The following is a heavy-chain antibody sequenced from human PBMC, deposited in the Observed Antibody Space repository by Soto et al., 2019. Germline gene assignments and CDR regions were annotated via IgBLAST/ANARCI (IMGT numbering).Heavy chain of an antibody. Sequence: ASVKVSCTASGYTFTGYYMHWVRQAPGQGLEWMGIINPSGGSTSYAQKFQGRVTMTRDTSTSTVYMELSSLRSEDTAVYYCARDICSGGSCYLFDYWGQGTLVTSPQ. CDR3: ARDICSGGSCYLFDY. CDR1: GYTFTGYY. D-gene: IGHD2-15*01. CDR2: INPSGGST. J-gene: IGHJ4*02. V-gene: IGHV1-46*01.